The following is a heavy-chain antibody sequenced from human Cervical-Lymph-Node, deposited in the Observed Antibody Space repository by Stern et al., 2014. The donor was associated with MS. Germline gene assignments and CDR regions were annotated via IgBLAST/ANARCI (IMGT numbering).Heavy chain of an antibody. CDR3: ARDRGNNWNFEGYLDY. J-gene: IGHJ4*02. Sequence: MQLVESGPGLVKPSETLSLTCTVSGGSIRSFYCSWIRQPPGKGLEWIGHIHPSGSARYNPSLKSRVPISVDTSKNPGSLKLSSVTAAATAVYYCARDRGNNWNFEGYLDYWGQGTPVTVSS. D-gene: IGHD1-1*01. CDR1: GGSIRSFY. V-gene: IGHV4-59*01. CDR2: IHPSGSA.